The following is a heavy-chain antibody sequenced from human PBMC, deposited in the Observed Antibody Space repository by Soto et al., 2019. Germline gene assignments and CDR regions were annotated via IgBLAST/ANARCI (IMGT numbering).Heavy chain of an antibody. J-gene: IGHJ6*02. CDR3: ARRLITMVRGVTPYGMDV. Sequence: QVQLQQWGAGLLKPSETLSLTCAVYGGSFSGYYWSWIRQPPGKGLEWIGEINHSGSTNYNPSLKSRVTISVDTSKNQFSLKLSSVTAADTAVYYCARRLITMVRGVTPYGMDVWGQGTTVTVSS. D-gene: IGHD3-10*01. V-gene: IGHV4-34*01. CDR1: GGSFSGYY. CDR2: INHSGST.